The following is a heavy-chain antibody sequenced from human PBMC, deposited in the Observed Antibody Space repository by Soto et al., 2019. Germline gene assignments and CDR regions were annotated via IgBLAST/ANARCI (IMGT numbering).Heavy chain of an antibody. CDR3: AKDGGNYDYIWGSYRYIPPSDY. J-gene: IGHJ4*02. CDR2: ISGSGGST. D-gene: IGHD3-16*02. V-gene: IGHV3-23*01. CDR1: GFTFSSYA. Sequence: GGSLRLSCAASGFTFSSYAMSWVRQAPGKGLEWVSAISGSGGSTYYADSVKGRFTISRDNSKNTLYLQMNSLRAEDTAVYYCAKDGGNYDYIWGSYRYIPPSDYWGQGTLVTVSS.